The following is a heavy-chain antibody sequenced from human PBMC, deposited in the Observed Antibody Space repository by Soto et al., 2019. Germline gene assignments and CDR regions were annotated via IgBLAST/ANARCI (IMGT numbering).Heavy chain of an antibody. CDR2: LLYSGNS. CDR3: ASQGFGAIYGLVDV. J-gene: IGHJ6*02. Sequence: QVQLQESGPGLVKPSETLSLTCTVSGGSISNYYCSWFRQPPGKGLEGMGVLLYSGNSDYNPSLRSRITMAVDTSKNQFSLRLSSVTAADTALYYCASQGFGAIYGLVDVWGQWATVIVSS. CDR1: GGSISNYY. V-gene: IGHV4-59*08. D-gene: IGHD3-10*01.